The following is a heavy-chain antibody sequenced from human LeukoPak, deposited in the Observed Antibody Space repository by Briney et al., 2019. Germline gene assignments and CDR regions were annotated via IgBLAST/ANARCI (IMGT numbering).Heavy chain of an antibody. J-gene: IGHJ4*02. CDR2: FDPEDGET. CDR3: ATSITIFGVVTRAFDY. V-gene: IGHV1-24*01. D-gene: IGHD3-3*01. Sequence: ASVTVSCKVSGYTPTELSMHWVRQAPGKGLEWMGGFDPEDGETIYAQKFQGRVTMTEDTSTDTAYMELSSLRSVDTAVYYCATSITIFGVVTRAFDYWGQGTLVTVSS. CDR1: GYTPTELS.